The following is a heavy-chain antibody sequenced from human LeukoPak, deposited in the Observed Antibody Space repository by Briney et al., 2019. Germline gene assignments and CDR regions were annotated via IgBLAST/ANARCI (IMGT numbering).Heavy chain of an antibody. Sequence: GGSLRLSCAASGFTFTNYAMSWVRQAPGKGLEWVSTISGSGDSTYYGDSVKGRFTISRDNSKNTLYLQMNSLRAEDTAVYYCAKTRPLDSSSWSHGDYWGQGTLVTVSS. V-gene: IGHV3-23*01. CDR2: ISGSGDST. J-gene: IGHJ4*02. CDR1: GFTFTNYA. D-gene: IGHD6-13*01. CDR3: AKTRPLDSSSWSHGDY.